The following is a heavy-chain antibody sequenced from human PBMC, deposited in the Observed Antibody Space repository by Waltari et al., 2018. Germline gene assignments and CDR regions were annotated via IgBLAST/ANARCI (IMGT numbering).Heavy chain of an antibody. J-gene: IGHJ6*02. V-gene: IGHV1-69*12. CDR1: GGSFRNFA. Sequence: QVQLVQSGAEVQKPGSSVKVSCKASGGSFRNFALSWVRQAPGQGLEWMGGIVPIFGTTNYPQKFQGRVRVTADETTNTAYMELSRLISDDTAVYYCATSIRDTLFRVYGMDVWGQGTTVTVSS. D-gene: IGHD3-10*01. CDR2: IVPIFGTT. CDR3: ATSIRDTLFRVYGMDV.